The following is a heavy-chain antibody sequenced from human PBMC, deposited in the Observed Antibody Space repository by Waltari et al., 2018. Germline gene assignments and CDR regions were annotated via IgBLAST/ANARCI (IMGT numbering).Heavy chain of an antibody. V-gene: IGHV1-69*01. CDR2: IIPIFGTA. CDR3: ARTGGSGSYFNNWFDP. Sequence: QVQLVQSGAAVKKPGSSVKVPWKASGGTFTRFAISVVPHVPGQGLGWMGGIIPIFGTANYAQKFQGRVTITADESTSTAYMELSSLRSEDTAVYYCARTGGSGSYFNNWFDPWGQGTLVTVSS. CDR1: GGTFTRFA. J-gene: IGHJ5*02. D-gene: IGHD3-10*01.